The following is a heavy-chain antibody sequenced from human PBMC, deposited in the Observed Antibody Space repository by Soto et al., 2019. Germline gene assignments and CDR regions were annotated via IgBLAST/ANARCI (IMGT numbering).Heavy chain of an antibody. D-gene: IGHD3-3*01. J-gene: IGHJ4*02. V-gene: IGHV1-69*06. CDR2: IVQMFGTS. Sequence: QERLVQSGAEVRKPGSSVKVSCKVTGGTSTRYAINWVRQAPGQGLEWMGGIVQMFGTSKYAQKFQGRVTITAYTATNIAYMALRSLRSEDTAVYYCNRGSEYDFWSGYLWGQGTLVSVSS. CDR1: GGTSTRYA. CDR3: NRGSEYDFWSGYL.